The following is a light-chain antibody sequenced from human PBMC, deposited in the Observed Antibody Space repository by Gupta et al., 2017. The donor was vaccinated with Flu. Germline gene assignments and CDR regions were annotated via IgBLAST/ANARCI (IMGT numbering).Light chain of an antibody. CDR1: QSVRSS. V-gene: IGKV3-15*01. J-gene: IGKJ2*01. CDR3: QHDTNFPYA. Sequence: EIVMTQSPATLSVSPGERATLSCRTSQSVRSSLAWYQHKVGLAPRLLIYGASTRATGVPARFSGSGSGTEFTLTISSLQSEDFAVYYCQHDTNFPYAFGQGTKLEIK. CDR2: GAS.